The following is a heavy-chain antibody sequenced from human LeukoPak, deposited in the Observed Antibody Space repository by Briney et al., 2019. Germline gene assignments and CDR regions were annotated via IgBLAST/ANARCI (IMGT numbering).Heavy chain of an antibody. Sequence: SETLSLTCTASGGSISSYYWGWIRQPPGKGLEWIGYIYYSGSTNYNPSLKSRVTISVDTSKNQFSLKLSSVTAADTAVYYCARVYPRSTYFDYWGQGTLVTVSS. D-gene: IGHD2-2*01. J-gene: IGHJ4*02. CDR2: IYYSGST. V-gene: IGHV4-59*01. CDR1: GGSISSYY. CDR3: ARVYPRSTYFDY.